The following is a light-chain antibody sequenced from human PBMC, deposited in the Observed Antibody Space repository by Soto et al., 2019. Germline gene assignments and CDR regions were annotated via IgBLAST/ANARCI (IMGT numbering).Light chain of an antibody. V-gene: IGKV1-27*01. CDR2: GAS. J-gene: IGKJ5*01. CDR3: QNYHLALGT. Sequence: DIQMTQSPSSLSASVGDTVTITCRASQDIINHLAWYQQRPGKVPNLLIYGASTLHSGVPSRFRGSGSGTHLTLTISSLQHEDVATYYCQNYHLALGTFGQGTRLEIK. CDR1: QDIINH.